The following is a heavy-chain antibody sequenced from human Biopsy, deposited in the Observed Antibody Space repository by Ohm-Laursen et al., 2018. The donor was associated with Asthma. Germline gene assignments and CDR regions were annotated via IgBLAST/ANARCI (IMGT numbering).Heavy chain of an antibody. CDR2: RPRFGPA. V-gene: IGHV1-69*13. CDR3: AREYSGSDRIVYYYSGLEV. Sequence: VPSVSAARPASAHTFSSICVGCARHPPRDGIGWLALRPRFGPAKVAQKFQGRVTITADASARTAFMELHSLRPEDAAVYYCAREYSGSDRIVYYYSGLEVWGQGTTVTVSS. D-gene: IGHD5-12*01. J-gene: IGHJ6*02. CDR1: AHTFSSIC.